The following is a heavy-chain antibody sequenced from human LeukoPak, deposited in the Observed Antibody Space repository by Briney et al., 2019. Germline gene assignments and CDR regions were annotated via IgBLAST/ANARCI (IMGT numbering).Heavy chain of an antibody. V-gene: IGHV3-21*01. CDR3: ARELAAAGIYYYMDV. J-gene: IGHJ6*03. D-gene: IGHD6-13*01. Sequence: AGSLRLSCAASGFTFSSYSMNWVRQAPGKGLEWVSSISSSSSYIYYADSVKGRFTISRDNAKNSLYLQMNSLRAEDTAVYYCARELAAAGIYYYMDVWGKGTTVTVSS. CDR2: ISSSSSYI. CDR1: GFTFSSYS.